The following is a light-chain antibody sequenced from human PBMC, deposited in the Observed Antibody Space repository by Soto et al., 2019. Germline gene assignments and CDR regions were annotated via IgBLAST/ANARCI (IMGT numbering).Light chain of an antibody. Sequence: QSVLTQPPSASGSFGQSVTISCTGTSSDVGGYNYVSWYQQHPGKAPKLMIYEVSERPLGVPDRFSGSKSGNTSSLTVSGLPADDEADYYCSSYSGTNYHYVFGTGTKLTVL. V-gene: IGLV2-8*01. CDR3: SSYSGTNYHYV. CDR2: EVS. J-gene: IGLJ1*01. CDR1: SSDVGGYNY.